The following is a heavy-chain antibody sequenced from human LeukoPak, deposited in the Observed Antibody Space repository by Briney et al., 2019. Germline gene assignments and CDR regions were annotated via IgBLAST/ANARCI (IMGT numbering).Heavy chain of an antibody. V-gene: IGHV3-48*01. Sequence: PGGSLRLSCAASGFTFSGYSMNWVRQAPGKGLEWVSYISSSSTIYYADSVKGRFTISRDNAKNSLYLQMNSLRAEDTAVYYCAREKRGYSYGYCLDYWGQGTLVTVSS. J-gene: IGHJ4*02. CDR2: ISSSSTI. D-gene: IGHD5-18*01. CDR3: AREKRGYSYGYCLDY. CDR1: GFTFSGYS.